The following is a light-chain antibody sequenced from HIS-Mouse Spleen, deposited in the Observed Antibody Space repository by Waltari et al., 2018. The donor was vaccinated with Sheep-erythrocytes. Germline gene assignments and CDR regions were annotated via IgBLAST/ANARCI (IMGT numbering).Light chain of an antibody. J-gene: IGLJ3*02. Sequence: QSALTQPRSVSGSPGQSVTISCTGTSSDVGGYNYVSWYQQHPGKAPKLMIYEVSKRPSGFPDRFSGSKSGNTASLTDSGLQAEDEADYYCSSYAGSNNWVFGGGTKLTVL. CDR3: SSYAGSNNWV. V-gene: IGLV2-8*01. CDR1: SSDVGGYNY. CDR2: EVS.